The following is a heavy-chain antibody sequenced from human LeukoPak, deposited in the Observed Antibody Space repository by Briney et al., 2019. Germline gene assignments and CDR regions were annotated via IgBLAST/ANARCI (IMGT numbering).Heavy chain of an antibody. CDR2: MNPNSGNT. J-gene: IGHJ6*03. Sequence: ASVKVSCKASGYTFTSYDINWVRQATGQGLEWMGWMNPNSGNTGYAQKFQGRVTMTRNTSISTAYMELSSLRSEDTAVYYCARGLSSSWSGYYHYYYYYYMDVWGKGTTVTVSS. CDR1: GYTFTSYD. V-gene: IGHV1-8*01. CDR3: ARGLSSSWSGYYHYYYYYYMDV. D-gene: IGHD3-3*01.